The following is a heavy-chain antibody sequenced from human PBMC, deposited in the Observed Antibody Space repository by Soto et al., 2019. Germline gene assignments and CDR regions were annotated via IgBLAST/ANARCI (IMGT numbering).Heavy chain of an antibody. CDR2: IWYDGSNK. V-gene: IGHV3-33*01. Sequence: GGSLRLSCAASGFTFSGYVMHWVRQAPGKGLEWVAVIWYDGSNKYYADSVKGRFTISRDNSKNTLYLQMNSLRAEDTAVYYCAREGQYCSSTSCYPNYYGMDVWGQGTTVTVSS. CDR3: AREGQYCSSTSCYPNYYGMDV. CDR1: GFTFSGYV. D-gene: IGHD2-2*01. J-gene: IGHJ6*02.